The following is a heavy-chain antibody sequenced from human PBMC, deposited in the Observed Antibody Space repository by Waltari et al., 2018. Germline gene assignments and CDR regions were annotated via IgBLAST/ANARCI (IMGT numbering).Heavy chain of an antibody. D-gene: IGHD5-12*01. J-gene: IGHJ4*02. CDR1: VYTFTGNY. Sequence: QVQLVQSGAEVKKHGASVKVSCKASVYTFTGNYMDWLHQAPGQGLDWMVWINPNSCGTNYAQKFQGRVTMTRDTSISTAYMELSRLRSDDTAVYYCARDRGESGYDFSPDYYFDYWGQGTLVPVSS. V-gene: IGHV1-2*02. CDR3: ARDRGESGYDFSPDYYFDY. CDR2: INPNSCGT.